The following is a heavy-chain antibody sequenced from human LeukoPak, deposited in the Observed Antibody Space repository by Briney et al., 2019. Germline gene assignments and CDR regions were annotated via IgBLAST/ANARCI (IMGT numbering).Heavy chain of an antibody. CDR1: GFTFSTYS. V-gene: IGHV3-48*04. CDR3: ARGRDLFDF. CDR2: ISSSSSTI. Sequence: GGSLRLSCAASGFTFSTYSLNWVRQAPGKGLEWVSYISSSSSTIYYADSVTGRFTISRDNAKNSLYLQMNSLRAEDTAVYYCARGRDLFDFWGQGTLVTVSS. J-gene: IGHJ4*02.